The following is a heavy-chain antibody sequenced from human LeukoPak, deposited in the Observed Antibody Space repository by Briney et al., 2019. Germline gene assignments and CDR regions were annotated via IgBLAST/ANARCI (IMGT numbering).Heavy chain of an antibody. D-gene: IGHD4-23*01. Sequence: SETLSLTCVMYGGSFSASHWSWVRQPPGKGLEWIGEISPGEGTNYNPSLKSRVTISVDTSKNQFSLKLSSVTAADTAVYYCATGGNSGYFDLWGRGTLVTVSS. CDR2: ISPGEGT. CDR1: GGSFSASH. V-gene: IGHV4-34*01. CDR3: ATGGNSGYFDL. J-gene: IGHJ2*01.